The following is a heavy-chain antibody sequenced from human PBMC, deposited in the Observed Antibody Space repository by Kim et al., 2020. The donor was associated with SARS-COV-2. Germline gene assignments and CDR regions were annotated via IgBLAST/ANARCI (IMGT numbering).Heavy chain of an antibody. CDR2: ISAGGINT. V-gene: IGHV3-23*01. CDR3: AKDIGSMKSVARGYFDY. D-gene: IGHD6-19*01. Sequence: GGSLRLSCAISGFTFGTYAMNWVRQAPGKGLEWVSVISAGGINTYYADSVKGRFTISRDNSKNTLYLQMNSLRVDDTAVYYCAKDIGSMKSVARGYFDY. J-gene: IGHJ4*01. CDR1: GFTFGTYA.